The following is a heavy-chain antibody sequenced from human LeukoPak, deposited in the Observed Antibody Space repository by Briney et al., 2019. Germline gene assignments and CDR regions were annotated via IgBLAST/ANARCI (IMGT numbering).Heavy chain of an antibody. Sequence: PSETLSLTCTVSGGSISSGDYYWSWIRQPPGKGLEWIGYIYYSGSTYYNPSLKSRVTISVDTFKNQFSLKLSSVTAADTAVYYCASYGDLQYFQHWGQGTLVTVSS. D-gene: IGHD4-17*01. CDR2: IYYSGST. CDR1: GGSISSGDYY. J-gene: IGHJ1*01. CDR3: ASYGDLQYFQH. V-gene: IGHV4-30-4*08.